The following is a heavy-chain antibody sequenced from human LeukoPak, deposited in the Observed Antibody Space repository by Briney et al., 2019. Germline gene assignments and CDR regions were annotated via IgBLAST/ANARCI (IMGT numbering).Heavy chain of an antibody. V-gene: IGHV4-59*01. CDR3: ARVGSSFLDAFDI. CDR1: GGSISSYY. J-gene: IGHJ3*02. CDR2: IYYSGST. Sequence: PSETLSLTCTVSGGSISSYYWSWIRQPPGKGLKWIGYIYYSGSTNYNPSLKSRVTISVDTSKNQFSLKLSSVTAADTAVYYCARVGSSFLDAFDIWGQGTMVTVSS. D-gene: IGHD6-13*01.